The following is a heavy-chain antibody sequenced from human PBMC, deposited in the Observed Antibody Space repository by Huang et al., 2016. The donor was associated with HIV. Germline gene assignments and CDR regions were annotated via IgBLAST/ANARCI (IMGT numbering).Heavy chain of an antibody. CDR1: GFTFRDNS. CDR2: IACDGRNK. J-gene: IGHJ4*02. D-gene: IGHD6-19*01. CDR3: ARDTTTVAGLDF. V-gene: IGHV3-30*14. Sequence: QVQLVESGGGVVQPGRSLRLSCSVSGFTFRDNSMHWVRQAPGKGLEWLAVIACDGRNKFYADFVRGRFTISRDNSKNILYLQLNSLTPADTSIYYCARDTTTVAGLDFWGQGALVTVSS.